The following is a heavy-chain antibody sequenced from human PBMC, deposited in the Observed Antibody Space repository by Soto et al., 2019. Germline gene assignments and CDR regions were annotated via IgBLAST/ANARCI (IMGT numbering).Heavy chain of an antibody. CDR3: ARNYVDTAMAFYYYYGMDF. Sequence: ASVPVSCKAAGSAFNSYGSRLVRQAPSQGLGWLGWISAYNGNTIYAPKLQGRVTMTTDTSTSTAYMELRSLRSDDTAVYYCARNYVDTAMAFYYYYGMDFWGQGSTVIFSS. D-gene: IGHD5-18*01. CDR1: GSAFNSYG. V-gene: IGHV1-18*04. CDR2: ISAYNGNT. J-gene: IGHJ6*02.